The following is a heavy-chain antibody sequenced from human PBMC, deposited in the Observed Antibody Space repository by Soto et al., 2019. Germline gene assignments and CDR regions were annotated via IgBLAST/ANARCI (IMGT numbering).Heavy chain of an antibody. D-gene: IGHD5-12*01. CDR2: IYPGDSDT. Sequence: GESLKISCKGSGYSFTSYWIGWVRQMPGKGLEWMGIIYPGDSDTRYSPSFQGQVTISADKSISTAYLQWSSLKASDTAMYYCARPKRDGYNYSPLYYWGQGTLVTVSS. V-gene: IGHV5-51*01. CDR1: GYSFTSYW. CDR3: ARPKRDGYNYSPLYY. J-gene: IGHJ4*02.